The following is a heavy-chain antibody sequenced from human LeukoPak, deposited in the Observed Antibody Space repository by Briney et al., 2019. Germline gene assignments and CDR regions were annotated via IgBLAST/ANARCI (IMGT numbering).Heavy chain of an antibody. J-gene: IGHJ4*02. CDR3: ARPTSSSWGPGDFRY. V-gene: IGHV4-34*01. Sequence: SETLSLTCAVYGGSFSGYYWSWIRQPPGKGLEWIGEINHSGSTNYNPSLKSRVTISVDTSKNQFSLKLSSVTAADTALYYCARPTSSSWGPGDFRYWGQGTLVTVSS. CDR1: GGSFSGYY. D-gene: IGHD6-13*01. CDR2: INHSGST.